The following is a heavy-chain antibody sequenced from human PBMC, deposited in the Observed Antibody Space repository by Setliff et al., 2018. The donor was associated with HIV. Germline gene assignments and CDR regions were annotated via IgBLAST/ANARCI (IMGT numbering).Heavy chain of an antibody. V-gene: IGHV3-7*01. Sequence: PGGSLRLSCAASGFAFSSHQMSWVRQAPGKGLEWVAKIRQDGTDKYYADSVKGRFTISRDNAKNSLYLQMNSLRAEDTAVYYCATDPRRLSYWGQGTLVTVSS. D-gene: IGHD2-21*01. J-gene: IGHJ4*02. CDR2: IRQDGTDK. CDR3: ATDPRRLSY. CDR1: GFAFSSHQ.